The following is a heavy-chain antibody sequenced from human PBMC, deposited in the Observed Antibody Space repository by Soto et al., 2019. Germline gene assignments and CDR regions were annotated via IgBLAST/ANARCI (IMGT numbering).Heavy chain of an antibody. D-gene: IGHD6-6*01. CDR2: INPNSGGT. Sequence: QVQLVQSGAEVKKPGASVKVSCKASGYTFTGNYMHWVGQAPGQGLEWMGWINPNSGGTNYAQKFQGRVTVTRDTSISTAYMELSRLRSDDTAVYSCARDGDSSSPFDIWGQGTMLTVSS. V-gene: IGHV1-2*02. J-gene: IGHJ3*02. CDR1: GYTFTGNY. CDR3: ARDGDSSSPFDI.